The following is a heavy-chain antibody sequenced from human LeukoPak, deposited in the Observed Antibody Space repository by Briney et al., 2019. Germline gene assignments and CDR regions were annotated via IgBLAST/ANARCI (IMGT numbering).Heavy chain of an antibody. Sequence: GASVKVSCKASGYTFTSYGISWVRQAPGQGLEWMGWISAYNGNTNYAQKLQGRVTMTTDTSTSTAYMELRSLRSDDTAVYYCARRGYSGYDSPPYYFDYWGQGTLVTVSS. J-gene: IGHJ4*02. D-gene: IGHD5-12*01. CDR1: GYTFTSYG. V-gene: IGHV1-18*01. CDR3: ARRGYSGYDSPPYYFDY. CDR2: ISAYNGNT.